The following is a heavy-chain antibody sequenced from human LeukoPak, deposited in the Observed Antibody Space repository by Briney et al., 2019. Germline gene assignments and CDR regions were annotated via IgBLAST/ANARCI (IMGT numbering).Heavy chain of an antibody. CDR1: GGSFSSYY. CDR3: ASKYNFGEN. Sequence: PSETLSLTCAVCGGSFSSYYWSWIRQPPGEGLEWIGEINHSGNTYYNPTLKSRVTISVDTSKNQFSLELNSVTAADTAVYYCASKYNFGENWGQGTLVTVSS. V-gene: IGHV4-34*01. CDR2: INHSGNT. J-gene: IGHJ4*02. D-gene: IGHD1-1*01.